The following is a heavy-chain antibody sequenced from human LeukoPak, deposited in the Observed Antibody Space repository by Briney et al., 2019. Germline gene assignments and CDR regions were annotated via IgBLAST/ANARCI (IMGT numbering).Heavy chain of an antibody. CDR2: IYYSGNT. CDR3: ARTDCSSTSCLANWFDP. CDR1: GGSISSYY. V-gene: IGHV4-59*08. D-gene: IGHD2-2*01. J-gene: IGHJ5*02. Sequence: PSETLSLTCTVSGGSISSYYWSWIRQPPGKGLEWIGYIYYSGNTNYNPSLKSRVTISVDTSKNQFSLKLSSVTAADTAVYYCARTDCSSTSCLANWFDPWGQGTLVTVSS.